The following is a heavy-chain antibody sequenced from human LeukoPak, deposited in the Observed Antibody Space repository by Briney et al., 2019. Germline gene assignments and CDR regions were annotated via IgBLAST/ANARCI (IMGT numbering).Heavy chain of an antibody. D-gene: IGHD3-9*01. Sequence: SETLSLTCTVSGGSIGSYYWSWIRQPPGKGLEWIGYIYYSGSTNYNPSLKSRVTISVDTSKNQFSLKLSSVTAADTAVYYCAGYFDWLSGFDYWGQGTLVTVSS. J-gene: IGHJ4*02. CDR1: GGSIGSYY. CDR3: AGYFDWLSGFDY. CDR2: IYYSGST. V-gene: IGHV4-59*01.